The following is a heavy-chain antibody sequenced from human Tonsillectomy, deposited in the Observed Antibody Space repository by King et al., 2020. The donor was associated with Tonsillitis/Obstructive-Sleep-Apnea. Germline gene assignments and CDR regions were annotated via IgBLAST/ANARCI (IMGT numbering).Heavy chain of an antibody. J-gene: IGHJ3*02. Sequence: QLVQSGGAVVQPGRSLRLSFAASGFTFSTYGMHWVRQAPGKGLEWGAVTSHDGSNKYYADSVKGRCTISRDNSKNTLYLLMNSLRAEDTAVYYCAKFRSSWYTDAFDIWGQGTMVTVSS. CDR1: GFTFSTYG. CDR3: AKFRSSWYTDAFDI. V-gene: IGHV3-30*18. CDR2: TSHDGSNK. D-gene: IGHD6-13*01.